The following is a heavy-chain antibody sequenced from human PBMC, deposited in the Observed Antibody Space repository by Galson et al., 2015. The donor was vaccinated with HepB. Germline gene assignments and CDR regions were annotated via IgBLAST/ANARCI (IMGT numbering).Heavy chain of an antibody. CDR1: GFSLSTSGMR. CDR2: IDWDDDK. Sequence: PALVKPTQTLTLTCTFSGFSLSTSGMRVSWIRQPPGKALEWLARIDWDDDKFYSTSLKTRLTISKDTSKNQVVLTMTNMDPVDTATYYCARMDYDILTGYLNFDYWGQGTLVTVSS. V-gene: IGHV2-70*04. D-gene: IGHD3-9*01. CDR3: ARMDYDILTGYLNFDY. J-gene: IGHJ4*02.